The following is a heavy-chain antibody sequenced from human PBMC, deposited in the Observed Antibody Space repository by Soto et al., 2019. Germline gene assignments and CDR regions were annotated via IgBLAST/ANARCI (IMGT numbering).Heavy chain of an antibody. Sequence: SLRLSCAASGFTFSSYGMHWVRQAPGKGLEWVAVISYDGSNKYYADSVKGRFTISRDNSKNTLYLQMNSLRAEDTAVYYCAKDARPGYSSSWYPNYFDYWGQGTLVTVSS. CDR2: ISYDGSNK. J-gene: IGHJ4*02. V-gene: IGHV3-30*18. CDR3: AKDARPGYSSSWYPNYFDY. D-gene: IGHD6-13*01. CDR1: GFTFSSYG.